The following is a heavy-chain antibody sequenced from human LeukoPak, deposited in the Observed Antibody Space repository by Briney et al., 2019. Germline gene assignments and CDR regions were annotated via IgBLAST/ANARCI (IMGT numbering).Heavy chain of an antibody. CDR3: AIGHTSGWHQFEY. CDR1: GVTFSTYA. Sequence: QPGGSLRLSCAASGVTFSTYAMHWVRQAPGKGLEWVAVISDDGSNKFYADPVKGRFTISRDNSKNTLNLQMNSLRPDDTAVYYCAIGHTSGWHQFEYWGQGTLVTVSS. D-gene: IGHD6-19*01. CDR2: ISDDGSNK. V-gene: IGHV3-30*03. J-gene: IGHJ4*02.